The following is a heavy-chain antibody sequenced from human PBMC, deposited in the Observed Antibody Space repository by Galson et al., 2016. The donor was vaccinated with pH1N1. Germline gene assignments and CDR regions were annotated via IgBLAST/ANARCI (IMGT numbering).Heavy chain of an antibody. D-gene: IGHD3-10*01. CDR3: AKDKAGDLDS. CDR1: GYRFEEYA. CDR2: IYGGSARI. J-gene: IGHJ4*02. Sequence: LRLSCAGSGYRFEEYAVHWVRQSPEKGLEWVAGIYGGSARIDYADSVKGRFTISRDDAKKYLFLQMNNLRSEDTALYYCAKDKAGDLDSWGQGTLVTVSS. V-gene: IGHV3-9*01.